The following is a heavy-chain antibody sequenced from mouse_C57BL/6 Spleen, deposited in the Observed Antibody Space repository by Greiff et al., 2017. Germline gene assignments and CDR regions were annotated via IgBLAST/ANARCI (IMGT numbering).Heavy chain of an antibody. D-gene: IGHD1-2*01. Sequence: EVQLQQSGPELVKPGASVKISCKASGYTFTDYYMNWVKQSHGKSLEWIGDINPNNGGTSYNQKFKGKATLTVDKSSSTAYMELRSLTSEDSAVYYCARESLNGFGAYWGQGTLVTVSA. V-gene: IGHV1-26*01. CDR1: GYTFTDYY. CDR2: INPNNGGT. CDR3: ARESLNGFGAY. J-gene: IGHJ3*01.